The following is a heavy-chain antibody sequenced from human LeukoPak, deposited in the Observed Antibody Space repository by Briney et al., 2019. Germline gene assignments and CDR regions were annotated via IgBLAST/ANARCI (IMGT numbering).Heavy chain of an antibody. CDR2: IYTSGSS. V-gene: IGHV4-4*07. Sequence: SETLSLTCTVSGGSISSYYWSWIRQPAGKGREWIGHIYTSGSSTYNPSLKSRVTMSVDTSKKQFSLKLSSVTAADTAVYYCARDLVGANDYWGQGTLVTVSS. CDR1: GGSISSYY. J-gene: IGHJ4*02. D-gene: IGHD1-26*01. CDR3: ARDLVGANDY.